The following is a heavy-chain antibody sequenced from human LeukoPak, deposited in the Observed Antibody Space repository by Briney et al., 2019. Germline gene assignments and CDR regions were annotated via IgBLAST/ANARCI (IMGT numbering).Heavy chain of an antibody. D-gene: IGHD1-14*01. CDR3: ARWDRNRFYLYYMDV. CDR1: GFTFSDYY. CDR2: ISISGSTT. Sequence: PGGSLRLSCAASGFTFSDYYMTWVRQAPGKGLEWVSYISISGSTTYYADSVKGGFTISRGNAKNSLYLQMNSLRAEDTAVYYCARWDRNRFYLYYMDVWGKGTTVTVSS. J-gene: IGHJ6*03. V-gene: IGHV3-11*01.